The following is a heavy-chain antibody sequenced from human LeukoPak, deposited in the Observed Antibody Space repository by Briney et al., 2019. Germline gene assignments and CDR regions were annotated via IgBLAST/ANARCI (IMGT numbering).Heavy chain of an antibody. CDR1: GDSISGSSYY. J-gene: IGHJ5*02. V-gene: IGHV4-39*01. D-gene: IGHD1-14*01. Sequence: SETLSLTCTVSGDSISGSSYYWGWIRQAPGMGLEWIGNIYYSGSTYYNPSLKSRVTIPVDMSKSQFSLRLGSVTAADTAVYYCARLRTRSTWLDPWGQGTLVTVSS. CDR2: IYYSGST. CDR3: ARLRTRSTWLDP.